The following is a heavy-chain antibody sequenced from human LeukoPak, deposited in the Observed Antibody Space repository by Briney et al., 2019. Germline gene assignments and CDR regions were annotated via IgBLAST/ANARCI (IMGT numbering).Heavy chain of an antibody. D-gene: IGHD3-22*01. CDR3: ARGHSSGYYTIRINYFDY. Sequence: PSETLSLTCTVSGGSISSYYWSWIRQPPGKGLEWIGYIYYSGSTNYNPPLKSRVTISVDTSKNQFSLKLSSVTAADTAVYYCARGHSSGYYTIRINYFDYWGQGTLVTVSS. V-gene: IGHV4-59*01. CDR1: GGSISSYY. CDR2: IYYSGST. J-gene: IGHJ4*02.